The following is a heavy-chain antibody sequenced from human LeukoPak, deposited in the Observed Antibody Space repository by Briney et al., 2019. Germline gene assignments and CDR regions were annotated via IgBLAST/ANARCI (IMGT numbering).Heavy chain of an antibody. CDR1: GGSISSYY. D-gene: IGHD3-3*01. V-gene: IGHV4-4*07. Sequence: SETLSLTCTVSGGSISSYYWSWIRQPAGKGLEWIGRIYTSESTNYNPSLKSRVTMSVDTSKNQFSLKLSSVTAADTAVYYCARENSGYYDFWSGYSQNWFDPWGQGTLVTVSS. J-gene: IGHJ5*02. CDR2: IYTSEST. CDR3: ARENSGYYDFWSGYSQNWFDP.